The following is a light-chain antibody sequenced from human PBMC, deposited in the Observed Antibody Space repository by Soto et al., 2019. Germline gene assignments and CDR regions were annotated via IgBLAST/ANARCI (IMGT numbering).Light chain of an antibody. V-gene: IGLV1-44*01. J-gene: IGLJ2*01. CDR2: SNN. Sequence: QSVLTQPPSESGTPGQRVTISCSGSSSNIGRNTITWYQQLPGTAPKLLIYSNNRRPSGVPDRFSGSKSGTSASLAISGLQSEDEADYYCAAWDDSLNGVVFGGGTKVTVL. CDR1: SSNIGRNT. CDR3: AAWDDSLNGVV.